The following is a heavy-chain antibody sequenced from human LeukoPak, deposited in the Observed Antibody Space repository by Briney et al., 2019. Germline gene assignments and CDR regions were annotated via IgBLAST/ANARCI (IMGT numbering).Heavy chain of an antibody. D-gene: IGHD5-24*01. J-gene: IGHJ4*02. CDR2: IYTSGST. CDR1: GGSISSGSYY. Sequence: PSQTLSLTCTVSGGSISSGSYYWSWIRQPAGKGLEWIGRIYTSGSTNYNPSLKSRVTISVDTSKNQFSLKLSSVTAADTAVYYCASTDGYNYAHWGQGTLVTVSS. CDR3: ASTDGYNYAH. V-gene: IGHV4-61*02.